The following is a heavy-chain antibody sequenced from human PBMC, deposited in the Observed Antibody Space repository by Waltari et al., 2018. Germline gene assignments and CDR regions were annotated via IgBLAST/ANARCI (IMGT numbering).Heavy chain of an antibody. V-gene: IGHV4-38-2*02. D-gene: IGHD6-19*01. CDR1: YFSINNRYF. CDR3: VREPGIALAGPTYYFDY. J-gene: IGHJ4*02. Sequence: QVPLQDSAPGPLPPSATLTVPFIFTYFSINNRYFLGWIRQPPHKGLEWIGSVFRDGKSYYNRSLESRAAISVDTSRDQFTLRLKSATAADTAIYYCVREPGIALAGPTYYFDYWGQGILVTVSS. CDR2: VFRDGKS.